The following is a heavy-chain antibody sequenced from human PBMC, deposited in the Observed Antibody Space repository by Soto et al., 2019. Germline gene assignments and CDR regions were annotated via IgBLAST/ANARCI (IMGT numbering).Heavy chain of an antibody. V-gene: IGHV1-8*01. J-gene: IGHJ4*02. CDR1: GYTFTSYD. D-gene: IGHD6-19*01. CDR3: GRERTVAGNDY. Sequence: QVQLVQSGAEVKKPGASVKVSCKASGYTFTSYDINWVRQATGQGLEWMGWMNPNSGNTGYAQKFQGRVTMTRNTSVSTAYMELSSLRSEETDVYYFGRERTVAGNDYWGQGTLVTVSS. CDR2: MNPNSGNT.